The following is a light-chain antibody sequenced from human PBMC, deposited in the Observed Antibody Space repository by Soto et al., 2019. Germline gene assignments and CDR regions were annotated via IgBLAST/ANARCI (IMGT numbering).Light chain of an antibody. CDR2: EVS. CDR3: SSHTSDNRSYV. Sequence: QSVLTQPASVSGSPGQSITLSCTGSSSDVGAYTSVSWYQHHPGKAPKLMIYEVSKRPSGVSNRFSGSKSGNTASLTISGLQPEDEAHYYCSSHTSDNRSYVFGTGTKLTVL. J-gene: IGLJ1*01. V-gene: IGLV2-14*01. CDR1: SSDVGAYTS.